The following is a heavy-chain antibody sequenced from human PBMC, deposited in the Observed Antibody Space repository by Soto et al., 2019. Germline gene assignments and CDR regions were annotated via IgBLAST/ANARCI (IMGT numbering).Heavy chain of an antibody. CDR3: ARVNEITMVRGVPYYFDY. D-gene: IGHD3-10*01. CDR1: GGSISSYY. J-gene: IGHJ4*02. V-gene: IGHV4-59*01. Sequence: SETLSLTCTVSGGSISSYYWSRIRQPPGKGLEWIGYIYYSGSTNYNPSLKSRVTISVDTSKNQFSLKLSSVTAADTAVYYCARVNEITMVRGVPYYFDYWAQGTLVPVS. CDR2: IYYSGST.